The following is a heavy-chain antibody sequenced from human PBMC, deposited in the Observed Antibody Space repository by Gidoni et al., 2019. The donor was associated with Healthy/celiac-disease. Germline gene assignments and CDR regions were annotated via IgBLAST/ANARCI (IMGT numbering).Heavy chain of an antibody. CDR3: AKGSLPVIGDSTSVGDYYYYMDV. J-gene: IGHJ6*03. D-gene: IGHD4-17*01. CDR2: ISGSGGST. CDR1: GFTSSSYA. Sequence: EVQLLVSGGGLVQPGGSLRLSCAAPGFTSSSYAMSWVRQAPGKGLEWVSAISGSGGSTYYAAAVKGRFTISRDNSKNTLYLQMNSLRAEDTAVYYCAKGSLPVIGDSTSVGDYYYYMDVWGKGTTVTVSS. V-gene: IGHV3-23*01.